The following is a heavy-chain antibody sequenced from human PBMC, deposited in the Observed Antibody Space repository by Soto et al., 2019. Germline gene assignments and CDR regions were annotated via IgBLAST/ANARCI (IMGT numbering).Heavy chain of an antibody. V-gene: IGHV1-18*04. CDR1: GYTFTSYD. Sequence: ASVKVSCKASGYTFTSYDISWVRQAPGQGLEWMGWISAYNGNTNYAQKLQGRVTMTTDTSTSTAYMELRSLRSDDTAVYYCARVVRWLRSDYYYYYYGMDCWGQGTTVTVSS. CDR2: ISAYNGNT. CDR3: ARVVRWLRSDYYYYYYGMDC. J-gene: IGHJ6*02. D-gene: IGHD5-12*01.